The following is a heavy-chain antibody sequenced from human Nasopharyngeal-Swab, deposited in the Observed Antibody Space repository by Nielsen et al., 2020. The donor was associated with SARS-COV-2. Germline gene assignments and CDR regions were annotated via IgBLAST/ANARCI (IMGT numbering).Heavy chain of an antibody. D-gene: IGHD5-18*01. Sequence: SETLSLTCTVSDGSISSSTYYWAWIRQPPGKGLEWIGSIYYSGSTHYNPSLKGRVTISADTSKNQFSLKLRSVTAADTAVYYCARQGPYDSYGPSKVWGQGTTVTVSS. CDR3: ARQGPYDSYGPSKV. CDR1: DGSISSSTYY. V-gene: IGHV4-39*01. J-gene: IGHJ6*02. CDR2: IYYSGST.